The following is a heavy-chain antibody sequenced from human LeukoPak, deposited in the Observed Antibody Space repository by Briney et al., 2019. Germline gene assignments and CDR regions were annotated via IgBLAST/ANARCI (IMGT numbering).Heavy chain of an antibody. CDR3: ARDVYYDSSGYFPPDY. J-gene: IGHJ4*02. Sequence: GRSLRLSCAASGFTFSSYGMHWVRQAPGKGLEWVAVIWYDGSNKYYADSVKGRFTISRDNSKNTLYLQMNSLRAEDTAVYYCARDVYYDSSGYFPPDYWGQGTLVTVSS. CDR1: GFTFSSYG. D-gene: IGHD3-22*01. CDR2: IWYDGSNK. V-gene: IGHV3-33*08.